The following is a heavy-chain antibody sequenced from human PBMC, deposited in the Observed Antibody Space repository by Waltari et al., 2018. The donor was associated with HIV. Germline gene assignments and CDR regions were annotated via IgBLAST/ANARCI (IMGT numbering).Heavy chain of an antibody. CDR2: ISYDGSNK. V-gene: IGHV3-30*18. CDR1: GFPFISSG. J-gene: IGHJ4*02. D-gene: IGHD3-9*01. Sequence: QVQLVESGGGGVQPRRSLRHPCAVSGFPFISSGMLSVRPAPGKGLGWVTVISYDGSNKYYADSGKGRFTISRDNSKNTLYLQMNSLRAEDTAVYYCAKDRQKIGYYDISTGYLDYWGQGTLVTVSS. CDR3: AKDRQKIGYYDISTGYLDY.